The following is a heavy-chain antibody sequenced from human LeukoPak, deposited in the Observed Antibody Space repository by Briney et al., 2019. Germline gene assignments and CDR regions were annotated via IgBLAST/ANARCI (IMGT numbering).Heavy chain of an antibody. CDR3: ATDRGAVAGRYYYYGMDV. V-gene: IGHV1-24*01. Sequence: ASVKVSCKVSGYTLTELSMHWVRQAPGKGLEWMGGFDPEDGETIYAQTFQGRVTMTEDTSTDTAYMELSSLRSEDTAVYYCATDRGAVAGRYYYYGMDVWGQGTTVTVSS. CDR1: GYTLTELS. CDR2: FDPEDGET. J-gene: IGHJ6*02. D-gene: IGHD6-19*01.